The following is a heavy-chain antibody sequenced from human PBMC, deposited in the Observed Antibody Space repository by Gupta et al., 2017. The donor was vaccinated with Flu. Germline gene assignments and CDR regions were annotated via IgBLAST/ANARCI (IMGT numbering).Heavy chain of an antibody. J-gene: IGHJ5*02. D-gene: IGHD2-2*01. CDR2: INPNSGGT. V-gene: IGHV1-2*02. Sequence: QVQLIQSGAEVKKPGASVKVSCKASGDTFAGYNIQWVRQAPGQGLEWMGWINPNSGGTNYAQKFQGRVTMTRDTSISTAYMELSRLSSHDTAVYYCARDGCSSSNCYWIRRGNWFDPWGQGTLVTVSS. CDR3: ARDGCSSSNCYWIRRGNWFDP. CDR1: GDTFAGYN.